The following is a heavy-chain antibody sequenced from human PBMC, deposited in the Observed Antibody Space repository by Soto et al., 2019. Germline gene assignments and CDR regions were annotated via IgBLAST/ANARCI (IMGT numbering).Heavy chain of an antibody. CDR1: GGTFRNYA. J-gene: IGHJ5*02. CDR2: IIPIFGKT. Sequence: QVQLVQSGAEVKKPGSSVKVSCKASGGTFRNYAITWVRQAPGQGLEWVGRIIPIFGKTNVAQKFQGRVTITADESTTTAYMELSGLRSDDTAVYYCAKDGGADGYFGNWLDPWGQGTLVTVSS. CDR3: AKDGGADGYFGNWLDP. V-gene: IGHV1-69*15. D-gene: IGHD5-12*01.